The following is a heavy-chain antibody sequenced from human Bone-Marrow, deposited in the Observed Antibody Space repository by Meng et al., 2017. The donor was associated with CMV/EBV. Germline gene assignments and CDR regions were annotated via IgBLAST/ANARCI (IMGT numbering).Heavy chain of an antibody. Sequence: ASVKVSCKASGYTFTGYYMHWVRQAPGQGLEWMGWINPNSGGTNYAQKFQDRVTMTRDTSISTAYMGLSRLRSDDTAVYYCARGTTSSLRALGYWGQGTLVTVSS. CDR3: ARGTTSSLRALGY. CDR2: INPNSGGT. D-gene: IGHD2-2*01. V-gene: IGHV1-2*02. CDR1: GYTFTGYY. J-gene: IGHJ4*02.